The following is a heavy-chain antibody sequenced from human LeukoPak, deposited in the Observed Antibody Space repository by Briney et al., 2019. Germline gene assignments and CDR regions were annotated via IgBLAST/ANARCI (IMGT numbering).Heavy chain of an antibody. CDR2: ISSSGSTI. CDR3: ARDLGVMWHRETDAFDI. D-gene: IGHD2-21*01. J-gene: IGHJ3*02. V-gene: IGHV3-11*04. CDR1: GFTFSDYY. Sequence: PGGSLRLSCAASGFTFSDYYMSWIRQAPGKGLEWVSYISSSGSTIYYADSVKGRFTISRDNAKNSLYLQMNSLRAEDTAVYYCARDLGVMWHRETDAFDIWGQGTMVTVSS.